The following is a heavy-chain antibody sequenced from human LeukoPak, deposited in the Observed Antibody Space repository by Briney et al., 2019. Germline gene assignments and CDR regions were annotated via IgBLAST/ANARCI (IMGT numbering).Heavy chain of an antibody. CDR3: ARDGVTRSGYWGIDY. Sequence: SETLSLTCTVSGVSISHYYWSWIRQPPGKGLEWIGYIYYSGSTNYNPSLKSRVTISVDTSKNQFSLKLSSVTAADTAVYYCARDGVTRSGYWGIDYWGQGTLVTVSS. J-gene: IGHJ4*02. CDR2: IYYSGST. D-gene: IGHD3-22*01. V-gene: IGHV4-59*01. CDR1: GVSISHYY.